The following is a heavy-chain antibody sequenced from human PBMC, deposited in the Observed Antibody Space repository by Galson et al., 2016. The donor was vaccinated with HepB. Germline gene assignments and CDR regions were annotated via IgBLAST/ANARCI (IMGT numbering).Heavy chain of an antibody. CDR1: GGSFSGYY. V-gene: IGHV4-34*01. D-gene: IGHD3-10*01. CDR3: ARAATPYGSGSYYSP. CDR2: MNHSGST. J-gene: IGHJ5*02. Sequence: SETLSLTCAVYGGSFSGYYWSWIRQPPGKGLEWIGEMNHSGSTKYNPSLKSRVSISLDTSKNHFSLKLSSVTPADTAIYCCARAATPYGSGSYYSPWGQGTLVTVSS.